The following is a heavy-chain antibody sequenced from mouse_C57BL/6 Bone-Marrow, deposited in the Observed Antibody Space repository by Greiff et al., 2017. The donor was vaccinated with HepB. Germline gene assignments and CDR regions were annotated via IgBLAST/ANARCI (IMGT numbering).Heavy chain of an antibody. V-gene: IGHV3-6*01. CDR2: ISYDGSN. CDR1: GYSITSGYY. Sequence: EVKLEESGPGLVKPSQSLSLTCSVTGYSITSGYYWNWLRQFPGNKLEWMGYISYDGSNNYNPSLKNRISITRDTSKNQFFLKLNSVTTEDTATYYCASSYDYGLFYYAMDYWGQGTSVTVSS. CDR3: ASSYDYGLFYYAMDY. J-gene: IGHJ4*01. D-gene: IGHD2-4*01.